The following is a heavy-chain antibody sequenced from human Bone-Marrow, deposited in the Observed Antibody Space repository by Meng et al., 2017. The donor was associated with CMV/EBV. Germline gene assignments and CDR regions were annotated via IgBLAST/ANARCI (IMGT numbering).Heavy chain of an antibody. CDR3: ARGPAHDAFDI. J-gene: IGHJ3*02. D-gene: IGHD2-2*01. V-gene: IGHV1-69*10. Sequence: SVIAPCKASGGSFSRSSISWVRQAPGQGLEWMGRIIPDLGMSNYAQKFQGRVTVTAHKSTTTAYMELRSLRSEDTAVYYCARGPAHDAFDIWGQGTMVTVSS. CDR2: IIPDLGMS. CDR1: GGSFSRSS.